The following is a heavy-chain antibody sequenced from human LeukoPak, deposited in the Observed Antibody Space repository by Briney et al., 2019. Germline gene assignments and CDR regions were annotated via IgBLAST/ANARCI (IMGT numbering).Heavy chain of an antibody. D-gene: IGHD3-22*01. CDR1: GGSINSGSYY. Sequence: SETLSLTCTVSGGSINSGSYYWSWIRQPAGKGLEWIGRIYTSGSTNYNPSLKSRVTISVDTSKNQFSLKLSSVTAADTAVYYCAREGYDIYYYYMDVWGKGTTVTISS. CDR2: IYTSGST. V-gene: IGHV4-61*02. J-gene: IGHJ6*03. CDR3: AREGYDIYYYYMDV.